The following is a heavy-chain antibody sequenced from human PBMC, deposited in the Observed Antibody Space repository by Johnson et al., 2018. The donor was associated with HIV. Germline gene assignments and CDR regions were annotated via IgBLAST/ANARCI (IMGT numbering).Heavy chain of an antibody. CDR3: ARGTLAAFDI. CDR2: ISYDGNSK. V-gene: IGHV3-30*04. D-gene: IGHD2-2*01. J-gene: IGHJ3*02. CDR1: GFIFSSYS. Sequence: QVQLVESGGGVVQPGRSLRLSCAASGFIFSSYSMHWVRQAPGRGLEWVAVISYDGNSKYYADSVRGRFTISRDNSKNALFLQMNSLRAEDTAVYYCARGTLAAFDIWGQGTMVTVSS.